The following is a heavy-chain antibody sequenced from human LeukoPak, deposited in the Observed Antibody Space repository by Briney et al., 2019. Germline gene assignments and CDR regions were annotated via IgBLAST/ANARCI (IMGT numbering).Heavy chain of an antibody. CDR1: GFTFNNHA. V-gene: IGHV3-23*01. CDR2: ITGSGDGR. J-gene: IGHJ5*02. CDR3: GEDFLTYYYGSSVFYFDP. Sequence: GGSLRLSCAASGFTFNNHAMTWVRQAPGKGLEWVSVITGSGDGRYYADSVRGRFTISRDNSKNTLHLQMNSLRAEDTALYYCGEDFLTYYYGSSVFYFDPWGQGTLVAVSS. D-gene: IGHD3-10*01.